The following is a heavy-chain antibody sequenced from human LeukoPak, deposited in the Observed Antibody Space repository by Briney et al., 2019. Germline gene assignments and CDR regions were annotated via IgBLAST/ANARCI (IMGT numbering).Heavy chain of an antibody. CDR2: ISSDGGST. Sequence: GGSLRLSCSASGFTFSTYAMHWARQAPGKGLEYVSAISSDGGSTYYADSVKGRFTISRDNSKNTLYLQMTSLRGDDTAVYYYVYDVSGSYSERWGQGTLVTVSS. CDR3: VYDVSGSYSER. CDR1: GFTFSTYA. V-gene: IGHV3-64D*06. J-gene: IGHJ4*02. D-gene: IGHD1-26*01.